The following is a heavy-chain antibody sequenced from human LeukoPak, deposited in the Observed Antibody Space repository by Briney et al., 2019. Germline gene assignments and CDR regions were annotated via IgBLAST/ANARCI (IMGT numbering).Heavy chain of an antibody. D-gene: IGHD2-15*01. J-gene: IGHJ6*02. CDR3: ARETFVVVVAARQVEYGMDV. Sequence: SETLSLTCSVSGVSIFSYYWNWIRQPPGKGLEWIGYVHYSGSTNYNPSLKSRVTISVDTSKNQFSLKLSSVTAADTAVYYCARETFVVVVAARQVEYGMDVWGQGTTVTVSS. CDR2: VHYSGST. CDR1: GVSIFSYY. V-gene: IGHV4-59*12.